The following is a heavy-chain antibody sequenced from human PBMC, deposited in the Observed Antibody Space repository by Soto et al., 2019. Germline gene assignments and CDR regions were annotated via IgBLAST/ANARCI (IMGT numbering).Heavy chain of an antibody. CDR3: ARGTNVDSGYRWFDS. Sequence: EVQLVESGGGLVQPGGSLRLSCTASGFTFSDYWMSWVRQAPGKGLEWVAIIKQDEGDKYYVDSVKGRFTISRDNAENSLYLQMNSLRAEDTAVYYCARGTNVDSGYRWFDSWGQGTLVTVSS. D-gene: IGHD3-16*02. V-gene: IGHV3-7*01. CDR2: IKQDEGDK. J-gene: IGHJ5*01. CDR1: GFTFSDYW.